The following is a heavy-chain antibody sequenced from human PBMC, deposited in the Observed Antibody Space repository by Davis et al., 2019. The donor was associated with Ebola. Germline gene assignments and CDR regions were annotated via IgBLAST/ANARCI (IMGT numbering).Heavy chain of an antibody. CDR2: IIPIFGTA. Sequence: SVKVSCKASGGTFSSYAISWVRQAPGQGLEWMGGIIPIFGTANYAQKFQGRVTITADESTSTAYMELSSLRSEDTAVYYCARGDLEYYYDSSGYTVAAFDIWGQGTMVTVSS. CDR3: ARGDLEYYYDSSGYTVAAFDI. J-gene: IGHJ3*02. D-gene: IGHD3-22*01. V-gene: IGHV1-69*13. CDR1: GGTFSSYA.